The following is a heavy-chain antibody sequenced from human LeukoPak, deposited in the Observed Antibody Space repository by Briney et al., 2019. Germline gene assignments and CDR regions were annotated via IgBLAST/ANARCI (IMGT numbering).Heavy chain of an antibody. V-gene: IGHV3-21*01. Sequence: PGGSLRLSCAAAGFTFSSYGMHWVRQAPGKGLEWVSSISSSSSYIYYADSVKGRFTISRDNAKNSLYLQMNSLRAEDTAVYYCARDAPSDDYGDYDPFDYWGQGTLVTVSS. CDR1: GFTFSSYG. D-gene: IGHD4-17*01. J-gene: IGHJ4*02. CDR2: ISSSSSYI. CDR3: ARDAPSDDYGDYDPFDY.